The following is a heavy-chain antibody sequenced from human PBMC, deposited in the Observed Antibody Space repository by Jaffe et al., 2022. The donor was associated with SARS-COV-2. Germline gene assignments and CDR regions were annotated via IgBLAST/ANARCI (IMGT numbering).Heavy chain of an antibody. V-gene: IGHV1-3*01. J-gene: IGHJ4*02. Sequence: QVQLVQSGAEVKKPGASVKVSCKASGYTFTSYAMHWVRQAPGQRLEWMGWINAGNGNTKYSQKFQGRVTITRDTSASTAYMELSSLRSEDTAVYYCARSPTGGPVSRDFDYWGQGTLVTVSS. CDR1: GYTFTSYA. CDR2: INAGNGNT. D-gene: IGHD4-17*01. CDR3: ARSPTGGPVSRDFDY.